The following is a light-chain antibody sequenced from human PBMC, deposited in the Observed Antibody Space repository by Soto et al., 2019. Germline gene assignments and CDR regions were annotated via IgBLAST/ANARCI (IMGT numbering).Light chain of an antibody. V-gene: IGKV3-11*01. CDR3: QQRGDWPT. CDR2: DAS. CDR1: QSVSSY. J-gene: IGKJ1*01. Sequence: EIVLTQSPASLSLSPGERATLSCRASQSVSSYLVWYQQKPGQTPRLLIYDASNRATGIPARFSGSGSGTDFTLTISSLEPEDFAVYYCQQRGDWPTFGQGTKVDIK.